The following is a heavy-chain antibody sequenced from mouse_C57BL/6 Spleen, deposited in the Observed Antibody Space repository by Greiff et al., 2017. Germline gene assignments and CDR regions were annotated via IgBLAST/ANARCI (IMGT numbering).Heavy chain of an antibody. CDR2: IYPRSGNT. CDR3: SRWILLRSLDY. CDR1: GYTFTSYG. V-gene: IGHV1-81*01. D-gene: IGHD1-1*01. J-gene: IGHJ2*01. Sequence: QVQLKQPGAELARPGASVKLSCKASGYTFTSYGISWVKQRTGQGLEWIGEIYPRSGNTYYNEKFKGKATLTVDKSSTTAYIELRSLTSEDSAVYFYSRWILLRSLDYWGQGTTLTVSS.